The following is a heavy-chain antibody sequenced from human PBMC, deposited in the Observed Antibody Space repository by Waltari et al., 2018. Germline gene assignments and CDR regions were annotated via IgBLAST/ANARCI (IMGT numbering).Heavy chain of an antibody. V-gene: IGHV1-69*13. Sequence: QVQLVQSGAEVKKPGSSVKVSCKASGGTFSSYAISWVRQAPGQGLEWMGGIIPILGTANYAQKFQGRVTITADESTSTAYMELSSLRSEDTAVYYCAREYSSSWRSHYYYGMDVWGQGTTVTVSS. CDR1: GGTFSSYA. J-gene: IGHJ6*02. CDR3: AREYSSSWRSHYYYGMDV. D-gene: IGHD6-13*01. CDR2: IIPILGTA.